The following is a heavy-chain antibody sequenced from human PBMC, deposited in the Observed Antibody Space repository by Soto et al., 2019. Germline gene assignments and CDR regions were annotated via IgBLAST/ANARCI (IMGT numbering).Heavy chain of an antibody. J-gene: IGHJ4*02. CDR3: ARVACYDYGDYRAGY. CDR2: INSDGSST. Sequence: EVQLVESGGGLVQPGGSLRLSCAASGFTFSSYWMHWVRQAPGKGLVWVSRINSDGSSTSYADSVKGRFTISRDNAKNMLYLQMNSMRAEDTAVYYCARVACYDYGDYRAGYWGQGSLVTVSS. CDR1: GFTFSSYW. D-gene: IGHD4-17*01. V-gene: IGHV3-74*01.